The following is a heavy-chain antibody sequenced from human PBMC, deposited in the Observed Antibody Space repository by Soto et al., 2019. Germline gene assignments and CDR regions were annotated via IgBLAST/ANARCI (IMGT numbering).Heavy chain of an antibody. CDR1: GFTFGDNL. D-gene: IGHD2-8*01. J-gene: IGHJ3*01. CDR2: INPDNGNT. V-gene: IGHV1-3*05. CDR3: ARVLLSVGPHSYAAFDV. Sequence: QVQLVQSGAEERKPGASVNISCWASGFTFGDNLINWVRQVPGQSLEWMGWINPDNGNTTYSQAFQGRVTISRHSSGLLDYVEVTDLTADHTAVYYLARVLLSVGPHSYAAFDVWGKGTMITVSS.